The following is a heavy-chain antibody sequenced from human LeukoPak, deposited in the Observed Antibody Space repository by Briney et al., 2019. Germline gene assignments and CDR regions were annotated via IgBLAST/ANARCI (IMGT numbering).Heavy chain of an antibody. D-gene: IGHD3-22*01. CDR1: GGSISSYY. Sequence: SETLSLTCTVSGGSISSYYWSWIRQPPGKGLEWIGYIYYSGSTNYNSSFKSRVTISIDTSKNQFSLRLSSVTAADTAVYYCARVSVYYYDSSGYYLDYWGQGTLVTVSS. V-gene: IGHV4-59*01. CDR3: ARVSVYYYDSSGYYLDY. J-gene: IGHJ4*02. CDR2: IYYSGST.